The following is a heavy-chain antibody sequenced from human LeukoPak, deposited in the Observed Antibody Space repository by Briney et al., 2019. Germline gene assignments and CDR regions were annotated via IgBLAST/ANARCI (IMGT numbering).Heavy chain of an antibody. CDR3: ARVRCSGGGCFYNFDY. Sequence: PGRSLRLSCAASGFTFSSYAMHWVRQAPGKGLEWVAVISYDGNNKYYADSVKGRFTISRDNAKNSLYLQMNSLRAEDTAVYYCARVRCSGGGCFYNFDYWGQGSLVTVSS. CDR1: GFTFSSYA. V-gene: IGHV3-30*03. D-gene: IGHD2-15*01. J-gene: IGHJ4*02. CDR2: ISYDGNNK.